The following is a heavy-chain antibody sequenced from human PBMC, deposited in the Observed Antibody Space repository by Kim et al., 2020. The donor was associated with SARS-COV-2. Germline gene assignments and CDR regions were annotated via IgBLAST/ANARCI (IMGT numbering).Heavy chain of an antibody. D-gene: IGHD3-10*01. CDR3: ARDGEYYYGSGAVLSFDY. Sequence: KGRFTISRDNAKNSLYLQMNSLRAEDTAVYYCARDGEYYYGSGAVLSFDYWGQGTLVTVSS. J-gene: IGHJ4*02. V-gene: IGHV3-11*01.